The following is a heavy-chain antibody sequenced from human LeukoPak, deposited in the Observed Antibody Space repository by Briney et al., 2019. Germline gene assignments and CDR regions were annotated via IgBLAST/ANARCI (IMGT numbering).Heavy chain of an antibody. CDR3: ARALLWFGEYCWFDP. V-gene: IGHV4-31*03. CDR1: GGSISSGGYY. D-gene: IGHD3-10*01. Sequence: PSQTLSLTCTDSGGSISSGGYYWSWIRQHPGKGLEWIGYIYYSGSTYYNPSLKSRVTISVDTSKNQFSLKLSSVTAADTAVYYCARALLWFGEYCWFDPWGQGTLVTVSS. CDR2: IYYSGST. J-gene: IGHJ5*02.